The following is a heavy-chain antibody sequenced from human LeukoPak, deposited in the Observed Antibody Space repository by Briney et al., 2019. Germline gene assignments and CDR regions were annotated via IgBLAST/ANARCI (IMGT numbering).Heavy chain of an antibody. J-gene: IGHJ4*02. Sequence: AGGSLRLSCAASGFTFSTYAMSWVRQAPGKGLEWVSALTNSGGSGGVTYYADSVKGRFIISRDNSKSTLYLQLSSLRAEDTAVYYCAKAMSTDHYDSRGFYRVDFDSWGQGALVTVSS. CDR1: GFTFSTYA. CDR2: LTNSGGSGGVT. D-gene: IGHD3-22*01. V-gene: IGHV3-23*01. CDR3: AKAMSTDHYDSRGFYRVDFDS.